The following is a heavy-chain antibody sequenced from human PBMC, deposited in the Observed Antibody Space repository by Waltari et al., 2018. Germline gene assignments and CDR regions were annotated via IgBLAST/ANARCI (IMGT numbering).Heavy chain of an antibody. J-gene: IGHJ3*02. D-gene: IGHD5-12*01. V-gene: IGHV4-59*08. CDR3: ARSSGDGYTLPHACDI. CDR1: GGSISSHY. Sequence: QVQLQESGPGLVKPSETLSLTCTVSGGSISSHYWSWIRPPPGKGLEWIGYIYYSGVTNYNPSLKRRVTISVYKSKNQFALKLSSVTAADTAVYYGARSSGDGYTLPHACDIGGQGTMVTVSS. CDR2: IYYSGVT.